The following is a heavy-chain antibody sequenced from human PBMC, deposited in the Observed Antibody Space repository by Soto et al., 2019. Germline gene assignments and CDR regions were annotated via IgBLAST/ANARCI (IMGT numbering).Heavy chain of an antibody. Sequence: EVQLVESGGGLVQPGGSLRLSCAASGFTFSSYEMNWVRQAPGKGLEWVSYISSGGSTIYYADSVKSRFTISRDNAKNPLFLQMTSLRAEDTAVYYCASIGNVWGSYRQDWGQGTLVTVSS. D-gene: IGHD3-16*02. CDR1: GFTFSSYE. CDR3: ASIGNVWGSYRQD. J-gene: IGHJ4*02. V-gene: IGHV3-48*03. CDR2: ISSGGSTI.